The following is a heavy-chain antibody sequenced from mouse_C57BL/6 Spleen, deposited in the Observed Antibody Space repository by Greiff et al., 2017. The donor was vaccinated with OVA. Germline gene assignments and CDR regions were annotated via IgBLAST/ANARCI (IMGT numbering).Heavy chain of an antibody. Sequence: VQLQQSGPELVKPGASVKISCKASGYAFSSSWMNWVKQRPGKGLEWIGRIYPGDGDTNYNGKFKGKATLTADKSSSTAYMQLSSLTSEDSAVYFCARDENYGSSYAMDYWGQGTSVTVSS. D-gene: IGHD1-1*01. CDR2: IYPGDGDT. CDR1: GYAFSSSW. CDR3: ARDENYGSSYAMDY. V-gene: IGHV1-82*01. J-gene: IGHJ4*01.